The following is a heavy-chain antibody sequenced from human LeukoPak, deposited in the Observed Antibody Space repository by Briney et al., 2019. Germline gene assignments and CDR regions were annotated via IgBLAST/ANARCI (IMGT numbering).Heavy chain of an antibody. J-gene: IGHJ4*02. CDR2: IYPGDSDT. V-gene: IGHV5-51*01. CDR3: ARERTTGGYYDY. Sequence: GESLKISCKGSGYTFTSNWIAWVRQMPGKGLGWMGIIYPGDSDTRYGPSFQGQVTISVDKSISTAYLQWSSLKASDSATYYCARERTTGGYYDYWGQGTQVTVSS. CDR1: GYTFTSNW. D-gene: IGHD1-7*01.